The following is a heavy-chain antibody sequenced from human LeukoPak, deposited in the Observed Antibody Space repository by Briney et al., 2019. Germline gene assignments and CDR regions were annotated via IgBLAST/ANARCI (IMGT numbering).Heavy chain of an antibody. Sequence: PGGSLRLSCAASGFTFSSYSMNWVRQAPGKGLEWVSAISGSGGSTYYADSVKGRFTISRDNSKNTLYLQMNSLRAEDTAVYYCAKDLGGDLDYWGQGTLVTVSS. V-gene: IGHV3-23*01. CDR1: GFTFSSYS. J-gene: IGHJ4*02. CDR2: ISGSGGST. D-gene: IGHD2-21*02. CDR3: AKDLGGDLDY.